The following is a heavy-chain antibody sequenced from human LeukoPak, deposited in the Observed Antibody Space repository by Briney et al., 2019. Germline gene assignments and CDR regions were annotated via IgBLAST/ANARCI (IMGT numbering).Heavy chain of an antibody. CDR2: INPNSGGT. V-gene: IGHV1-2*02. CDR3: ARDISSGYYDAFDI. J-gene: IGHJ3*02. CDR1: GYTFTGYY. D-gene: IGHD3-22*01. Sequence: EASVKVSCKASGYTFTGYYMHWVRQAHGQGLEWMGWINPNSGGTNYAQKFQGRVTMTRDTSISTAYMELSRLRSDDTAVYYCARDISSGYYDAFDIWGQGTMVTVSS.